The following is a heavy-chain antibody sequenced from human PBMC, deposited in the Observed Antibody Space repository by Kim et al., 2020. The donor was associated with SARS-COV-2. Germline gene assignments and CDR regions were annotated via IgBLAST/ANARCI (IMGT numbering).Heavy chain of an antibody. CDR1: GGSISSSSYY. Sequence: SETLSLTCTVSGGSISSSSYYWGWIRQPPGKGLEWIGSIYYSWNTYYNPSLKSRVTISVDTSKNQFSLKLSSVTAADTAVDYCASHTRGYCSSTSCYWSVNYCYCGMDIWGEGTTVTVSS. D-gene: IGHD2-2*01. J-gene: IGHJ6*04. V-gene: IGHV4-39*01. CDR3: ASHTRGYCSSTSCYWSVNYCYCGMDI. CDR2: IYYSWNT.